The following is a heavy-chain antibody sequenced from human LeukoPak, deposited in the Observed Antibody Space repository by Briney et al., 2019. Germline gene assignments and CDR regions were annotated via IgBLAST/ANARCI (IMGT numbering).Heavy chain of an antibody. V-gene: IGHV4-39*02. CDR2: IFHSGNT. J-gene: IGHJ5*02. D-gene: IGHD5-18*01. CDR3: AGVIRTGLVSGDWFDP. Sequence: SETLSLTCSVSGGSISNALYYWGWIRQAPGKGPEWIGSIFHSGNTYYNPSLKGRVTLSVDTSKDHFSMRLRSVTAADTAVYFCAGVIRTGLVSGDWFDPWSQGTLVTVSS. CDR1: GGSISNALYY.